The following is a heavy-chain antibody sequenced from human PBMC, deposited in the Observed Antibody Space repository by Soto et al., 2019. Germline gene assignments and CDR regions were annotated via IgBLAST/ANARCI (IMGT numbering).Heavy chain of an antibody. CDR3: ASPVDYGGNSGHAFDI. J-gene: IGHJ3*02. CDR2: IYNSRTT. CDR1: GGSIISSSYY. V-gene: IGHV4-39*01. Sequence: QLQLQESGPGLVKPSETLSLTCTVSGGSIISSSYYWGWIRQPPGKGLEWIGNIYNSRTTYYNPSRKSRVTISADTPKNQFSLKLSSVTAADTAVYYCASPVDYGGNSGHAFDIWGQGTTVTVSS. D-gene: IGHD4-17*01.